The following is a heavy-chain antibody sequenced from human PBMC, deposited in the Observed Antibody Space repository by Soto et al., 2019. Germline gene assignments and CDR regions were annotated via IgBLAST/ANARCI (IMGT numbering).Heavy chain of an antibody. CDR3: ATHHCSSPSCYQVYYYYYGMDV. CDR1: GYSFTSYW. D-gene: IGHD2-2*01. J-gene: IGHJ6*02. CDR2: IYPGDSDT. Sequence: GESVKISCKGSGYSFTSYWIGWVRQMLGKGLEWMGIIYPGDSDTRYSPSFQGQVTISADKSISTAYLQWSSLKASDTAMYYCATHHCSSPSCYQVYYYYYGMDVWGQGTTVTVSS. V-gene: IGHV5-51*01.